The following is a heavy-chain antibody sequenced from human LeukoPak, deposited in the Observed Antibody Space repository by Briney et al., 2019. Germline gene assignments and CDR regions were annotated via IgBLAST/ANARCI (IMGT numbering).Heavy chain of an antibody. D-gene: IGHD5-24*01. V-gene: IGHV3-23*01. Sequence: GGSLRLSCAAFGFTFSSNAMSWVRQAPGKGLEWVSGISPNGVITYYADSVKGRFTISRDNSKGTVYLQMNSLRPEDTAVYYCAKDDAWLQYGNWGRGTLVTVSS. CDR2: ISPNGVIT. CDR3: AKDDAWLQYGN. CDR1: GFTFSSNA. J-gene: IGHJ4*02.